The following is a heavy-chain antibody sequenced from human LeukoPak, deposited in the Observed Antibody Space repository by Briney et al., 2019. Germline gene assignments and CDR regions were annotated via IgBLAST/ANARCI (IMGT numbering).Heavy chain of an antibody. CDR2: IYYSGST. D-gene: IGHD4-17*01. V-gene: IGHV4-59*08. CDR3: ARGRDYGDTSLSVTTFIDY. CDR1: GGSISSYY. Sequence: SETLSLTCTASGGSISSYYWSWIRQPPGKGLEWIGYIYYSGSTNYNPSLKSRVTISVDTSKNQFSLKLSSVTAADTAVYYCARGRDYGDTSLSVTTFIDYWGQGTLVTVSS. J-gene: IGHJ4*02.